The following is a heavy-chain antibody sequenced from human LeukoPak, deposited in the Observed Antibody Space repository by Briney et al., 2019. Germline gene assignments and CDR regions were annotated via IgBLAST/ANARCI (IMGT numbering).Heavy chain of an antibody. Sequence: GGSLRLSCSASGFTFSRYAMHWVRQAPGKGLGYVSAISSNGGSTYYADSVKGRFTISRDNSRNTLHLQMSSLRVEDTAVYYCVKDSSSGSYFDYWGQGTLVTVSS. CDR3: VKDSSSGSYFDY. D-gene: IGHD3-10*01. CDR2: ISSNGGST. V-gene: IGHV3-64D*06. J-gene: IGHJ4*02. CDR1: GFTFSRYA.